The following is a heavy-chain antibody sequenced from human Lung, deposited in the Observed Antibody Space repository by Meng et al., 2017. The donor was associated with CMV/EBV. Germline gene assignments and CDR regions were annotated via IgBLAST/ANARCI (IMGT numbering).Heavy chain of an antibody. Sequence: GGFLRSXCAAPGFTFSDYYMTWVRRAPGKGREWISYISSSGDIILYADSVKGRFTISRDNAEKSLYLQMNSLRAENTALYFCARCEIYDFSVYDIDVWGQGXTVTVSS. CDR3: ARCEIYDFSVYDIDV. J-gene: IGHJ6*02. CDR2: ISSSGDII. V-gene: IGHV3-11*04. CDR1: GFTFSDYY. D-gene: IGHD3-3*01.